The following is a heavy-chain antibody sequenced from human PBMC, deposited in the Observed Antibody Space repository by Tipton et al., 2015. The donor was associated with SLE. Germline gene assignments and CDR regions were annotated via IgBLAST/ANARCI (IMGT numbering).Heavy chain of an antibody. CDR1: GDSISSGSYY. D-gene: IGHD3-16*01. CDR2: IYYSGST. J-gene: IGHJ1*01. V-gene: IGHV4-61*01. CDR3: ARLGAAKDFQH. Sequence: TLSLTCTVSGDSISSGSYYWSWIRQPPGKGLELIGYIYYSGSTNYNPSLKSRVTISVDTSKNQFSLKLSSVTAADTAVYYCARLGAAKDFQHWGQGTLVTVSS.